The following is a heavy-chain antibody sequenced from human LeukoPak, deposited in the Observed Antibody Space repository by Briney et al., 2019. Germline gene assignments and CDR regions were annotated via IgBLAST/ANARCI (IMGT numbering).Heavy chain of an antibody. Sequence: GGSLRLSCAASGFTFSDYYMSWIRQAPGKGLEWVSYISSSGSTIYYADSVKGRFTISRDNAKNSLYLQMNGLRAEDTAVYYCARDRRFLEWLDYYGMDVWGQGTMVTVSS. D-gene: IGHD3-3*01. CDR3: ARDRRFLEWLDYYGMDV. CDR1: GFTFSDYY. V-gene: IGHV3-11*01. CDR2: ISSSGSTI. J-gene: IGHJ6*02.